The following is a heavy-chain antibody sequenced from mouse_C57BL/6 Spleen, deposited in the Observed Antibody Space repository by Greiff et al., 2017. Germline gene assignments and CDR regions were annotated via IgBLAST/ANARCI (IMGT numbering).Heavy chain of an antibody. CDR3: ATNLLNYFDY. CDR1: GYTFTSYW. V-gene: IGHV1-69*01. D-gene: IGHD2-1*01. J-gene: IGHJ2*01. Sequence: QVQLKQPGAELVMPGASVKLSCKASGYTFTSYWMHWVKQRPGQGLEWIGEIDPSDSYTNYNQKFKGKSTLTVDKSSSTAYMQLSSLTSEDSAVYYCATNLLNYFDYWGQGTTLTVSS. CDR2: IDPSDSYT.